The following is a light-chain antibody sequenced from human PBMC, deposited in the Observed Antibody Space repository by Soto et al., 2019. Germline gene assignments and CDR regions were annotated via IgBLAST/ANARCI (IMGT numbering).Light chain of an antibody. CDR2: DVS. J-gene: IGLJ1*01. CDR1: SSDVGGYNY. CDR3: SSYTTSNTRQIV. Sequence: QSVLTQPASVSGSPGQSITISCTGTSSDVGGYNYVSWYQHRPGEAPKLMIYDVSNRPSGVSNLFSGSKSGNTASLTISGLQPEDEADYYCSSYTTSNTRQIVFGTGTKVTVL. V-gene: IGLV2-14*03.